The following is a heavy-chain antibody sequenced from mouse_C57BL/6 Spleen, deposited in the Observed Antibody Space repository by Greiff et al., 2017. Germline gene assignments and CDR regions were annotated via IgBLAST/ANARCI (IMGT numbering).Heavy chain of an antibody. CDR3: ARQDGNPYWYFDV. J-gene: IGHJ1*03. D-gene: IGHD2-1*01. CDR2: ISNLAYSI. Sequence: EVKLVESGGGLVQPGGSLKLSCAASGFTFSDYGMAWVRQAPRKGPEWVAFISNLAYSIYYADTVTGRFTISRENAKNTLYLEMSSLRSEDTVMYYCARQDGNPYWYFDVWGTGTTVTVSS. CDR1: GFTFSDYG. V-gene: IGHV5-15*01.